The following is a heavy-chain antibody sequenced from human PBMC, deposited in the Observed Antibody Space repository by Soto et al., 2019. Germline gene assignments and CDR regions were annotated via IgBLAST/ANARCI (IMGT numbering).Heavy chain of an antibody. J-gene: IGHJ5*02. CDR3: AKGMHVVVPASPFDP. Sequence: GGSLRLSCVASGITFGSRAMSWVRQAPGKGLEWVSAISGSGGSTYYADSVKGRFTISRDNSKNTLYLQMNSLRAEDTAVYYCAKGMHVVVPASPFDPWGQGTLVTVSS. CDR1: GITFGSRA. V-gene: IGHV3-23*01. CDR2: ISGSGGST. D-gene: IGHD2-2*01.